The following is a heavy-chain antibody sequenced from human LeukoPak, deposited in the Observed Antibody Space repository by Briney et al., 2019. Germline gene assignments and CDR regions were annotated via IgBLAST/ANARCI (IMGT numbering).Heavy chain of an antibody. CDR2: ISYDGSNK. D-gene: IGHD2-15*01. CDR1: GFIFSTYR. V-gene: IGHV3-30-3*01. J-gene: IGHJ3*02. CDR3: ARICSGSSCYFPSI. Sequence: PGRSLSLSCAASGFIFSTYRMHWVRQAPGKGLQWVALISYDGSNKYYADPVKGRFTISRDNSRNTLYLQMNSLKSEDTAVYYCARICSGSSCYFPSIWGQGTMVTVSS.